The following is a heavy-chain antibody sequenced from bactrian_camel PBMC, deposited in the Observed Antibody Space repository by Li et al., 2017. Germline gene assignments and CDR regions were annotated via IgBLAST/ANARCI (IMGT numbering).Heavy chain of an antibody. D-gene: IGHD3*01. CDR2: ISTDDST. CDR3: ATVSSVWKRCDGGVAFDQ. Sequence: VQLAESGGGSVQAGGSLRLTCAASGYTYSDYCLGWFRQVPGKQREWVSSISTDDSTTYADSVKGRFTISKDNAKNTLYLQMTDLKPEDTGTYYCATVSSVWKRCDGGVAFDQWGPGTQVTVS. J-gene: IGHJ4*01. V-gene: IGHV3S53*01. CDR1: GYTYSDYC.